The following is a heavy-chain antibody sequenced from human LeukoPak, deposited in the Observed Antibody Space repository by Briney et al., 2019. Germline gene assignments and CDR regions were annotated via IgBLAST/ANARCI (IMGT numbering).Heavy chain of an antibody. CDR3: ATMGSYSTVDY. V-gene: IGHV3-66*02. D-gene: IGHD6-13*01. CDR2: IYSGGST. CDR1: GFTVSSNY. J-gene: IGHJ4*02. Sequence: GGSLRLSCAASGFTVSSNYMSWVRQAPGKGLEWVSVIYSGGSTYYADSVKGRFTISRDNSKNTLYLQMDSLRAEDTAVYYCATMGSYSTVDYWGQGTLVTVSS.